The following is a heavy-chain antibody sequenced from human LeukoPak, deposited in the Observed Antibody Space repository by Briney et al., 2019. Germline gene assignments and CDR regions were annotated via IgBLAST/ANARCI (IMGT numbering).Heavy chain of an antibody. CDR2: ISDSGSTI. D-gene: IGHD4-17*01. CDR3: TRGSYGDYEY. V-gene: IGHV3-48*01. J-gene: IGHJ4*02. Sequence: GGSLRLSCATSRFTFSTYSMNWVRQAPGKRLEWVSYISDSGSTIYYADSVKGRFTISRDNAKNSLYLQMSSLRAEDTAVYYCTRGSYGDYEYWGQGTLVTVSS. CDR1: RFTFSTYS.